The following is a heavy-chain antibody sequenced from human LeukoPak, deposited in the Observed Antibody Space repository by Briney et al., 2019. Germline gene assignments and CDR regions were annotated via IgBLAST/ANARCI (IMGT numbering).Heavy chain of an antibody. D-gene: IGHD1-26*01. Sequence: ASVKVSCKASGYTFTSYYMHWVRRAPGQGLEWMGIINPSGGSTSYAQKFQERVTITRDMSTSTACMELSSLRSEDTAVYYCAADRSGSYYFDAFDIWGQGTMVTVSS. V-gene: IGHV1-46*01. CDR2: INPSGGST. J-gene: IGHJ3*02. CDR1: GYTFTSYY. CDR3: AADRSGSYYFDAFDI.